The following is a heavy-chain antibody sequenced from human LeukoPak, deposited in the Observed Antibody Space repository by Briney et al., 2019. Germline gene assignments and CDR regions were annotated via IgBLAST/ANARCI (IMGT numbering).Heavy chain of an antibody. CDR3: AKDRGRYFDL. CDR2: IWYDGSNK. Sequence: GGSLRLSCASSGFTFSSYGMHWVRQAPGKGLEWVAVIWYDGSNKYYADSVKDRFTISRDNSKNTLYLQMNSLRAEDTAVYYCAKDRGRYFDLWGRGTLVTVSS. CDR1: GFTFSSYG. D-gene: IGHD3-16*01. V-gene: IGHV3-33*06. J-gene: IGHJ2*01.